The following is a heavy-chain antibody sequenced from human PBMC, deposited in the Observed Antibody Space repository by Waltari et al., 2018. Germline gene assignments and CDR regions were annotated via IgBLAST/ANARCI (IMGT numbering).Heavy chain of an antibody. CDR3: TRADYGGNYFFDS. CDR1: GFTFSSYW. Sequence: EVQLVESGGGLVQSGGSLRLTCAASGFTFSSYWMHWVRQAPGKGLVWVSRIKRDGSTTIYADSVKGRFTMARDNAKNTLYLVMNSLRPDDTAVYYCTRADYGGNYFFDSWGQGTLVTVSS. V-gene: IGHV3-74*01. J-gene: IGHJ4*02. CDR2: IKRDGSTT. D-gene: IGHD4-17*01.